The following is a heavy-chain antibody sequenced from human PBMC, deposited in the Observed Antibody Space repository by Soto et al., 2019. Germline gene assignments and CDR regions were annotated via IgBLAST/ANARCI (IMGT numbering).Heavy chain of an antibody. V-gene: IGHV3-30*18. CDR2: ISYGGNEK. J-gene: IGHJ6*02. CDR3: AKVSSDRGYYYFAMDV. CDR1: GFIFSSYA. Sequence: QVQLLESGGGVVQPGRSLRLSCAASGFIFSSYAMHWVRQAPGKGLEWVAVISYGGNEKYYADSVEGRFTISRDNSKNMVYLQMNGLRPEDTALYYCAKVSSDRGYYYFAMDVWGQGTTVTVSS. D-gene: IGHD3-10*01.